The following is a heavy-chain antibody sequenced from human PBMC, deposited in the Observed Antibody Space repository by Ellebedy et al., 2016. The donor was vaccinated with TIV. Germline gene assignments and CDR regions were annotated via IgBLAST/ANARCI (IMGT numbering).Heavy chain of an antibody. CDR1: GYTFTSYY. J-gene: IGHJ2*01. CDR2: INPTAGST. V-gene: IGHV1-46*01. CDR3: AIDRAPDCRNWYFDL. Sequence: AASVKVSCKASGYTFTSYYMHWVRQAPGQGLEWMGIINPTAGSTSSAQKLQGRITIIADESTSTAYMELSSLRSEDPAVYYCAIDRAPDCRNWYFDLWGRGTLVTVSS. D-gene: IGHD2-21*01.